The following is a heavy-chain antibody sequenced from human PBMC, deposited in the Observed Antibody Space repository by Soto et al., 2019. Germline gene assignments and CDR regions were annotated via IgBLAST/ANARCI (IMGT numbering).Heavy chain of an antibody. CDR1: GFTFSSYA. CDR3: AKTMTTVTTNREYYYYYYGMDV. D-gene: IGHD4-4*01. V-gene: IGHV3-30-3*02. Sequence: GGSLRLSCAASGFTFSSYAMHWVRQAPGKGLEWVAVISYDGSNKYYADSVKGRFTISRDNSKNTLYLQMNSLRAEDTAVYYCAKTMTTVTTNREYYYYYYGMDVWGQGTTVTVSS. CDR2: ISYDGSNK. J-gene: IGHJ6*02.